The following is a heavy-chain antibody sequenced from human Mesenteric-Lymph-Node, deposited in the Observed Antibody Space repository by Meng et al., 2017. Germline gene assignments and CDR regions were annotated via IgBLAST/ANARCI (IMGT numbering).Heavy chain of an antibody. J-gene: IGHJ6*02. CDR2: IADTT. CDR3: ARDPDGDYDILTGYPDYGMDV. Sequence: GESLKISCAASGFTFSDYYMSWIRQAPGKGLEWVSAIADTTFYAESVKGRFTISRDNAKNSLYLQMNSLRAEDTAVYYCARDPDGDYDILTGYPDYGMDVWGQGTTVTVSS. V-gene: IGHV3-69-1*01. D-gene: IGHD3-9*01. CDR1: GFTFSDYY.